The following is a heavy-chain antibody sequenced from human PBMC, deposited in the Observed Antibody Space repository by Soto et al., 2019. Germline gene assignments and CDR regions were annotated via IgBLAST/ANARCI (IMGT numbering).Heavy chain of an antibody. V-gene: IGHV5-10-1*01. J-gene: IGHJ4*02. Sequence: PGESLKISCKGSGYSFTSYWISWVRQMPGKGLEWMGRIDPSDSYTNYSPSFQGYVTISADKSISTAYLQWSSLKASDTAMYYCARHEAYWYYYDSSGYQYYFDYWGQGTLVTVSS. D-gene: IGHD3-22*01. CDR1: GYSFTSYW. CDR3: ARHEAYWYYYDSSGYQYYFDY. CDR2: IDPSDSYT.